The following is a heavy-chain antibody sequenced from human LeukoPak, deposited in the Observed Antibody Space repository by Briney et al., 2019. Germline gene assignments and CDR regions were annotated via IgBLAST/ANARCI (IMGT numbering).Heavy chain of an antibody. CDR2: MHHSWST. Sequence: PSETLSLTCTGSGGSIRSYYWSWIRQPPGKGLEWIGYMHHSWSTQHNPYLKSRVTISVDTSKSQFSLKLSSVTAADTAVYYCARHAAVEGSSGWSPLWWFDPWGQGTLVTVSS. V-gene: IGHV4-59*08. CDR3: ARHAAVEGSSGWSPLWWFDP. D-gene: IGHD6-19*01. CDR1: GGSIRSYY. J-gene: IGHJ5*02.